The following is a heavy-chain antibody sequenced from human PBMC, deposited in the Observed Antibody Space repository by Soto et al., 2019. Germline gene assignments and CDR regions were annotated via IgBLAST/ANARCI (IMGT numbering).Heavy chain of an antibody. CDR1: GYTFTKYY. J-gene: IGHJ4*02. CDR3: ARQLAYCGGDCYTEPIDY. D-gene: IGHD2-21*02. Sequence: ASVNVSCKASGYTFTKYYVLWVRQAPGQGLEWVGRINPNTGGTNYAQKFQDRATMTRDTSITTAYMELSRLRSDDTAVYYCARQLAYCGGDCYTEPIDYWGQGTQVTVSS. V-gene: IGHV1-2*06. CDR2: INPNTGGT.